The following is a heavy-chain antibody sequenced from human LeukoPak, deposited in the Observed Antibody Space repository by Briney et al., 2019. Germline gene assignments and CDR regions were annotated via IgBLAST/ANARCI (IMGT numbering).Heavy chain of an antibody. J-gene: IGHJ5*02. CDR2: ISSSGSTV. CDR3: GRDHSSSWYRSWLS. CDR1: GFTFSSYE. V-gene: IGHV3-48*03. Sequence: GGSLRLSFAASGFTFSSYEFNWVRQAPGKGLEWVSYISSSGSTVYYADSVKGRFTISRDNAKNSLYLQMNSLRAEDTAVYYCGRDHSSSWYRSWLSWGPGTLVTVSS. D-gene: IGHD6-13*01.